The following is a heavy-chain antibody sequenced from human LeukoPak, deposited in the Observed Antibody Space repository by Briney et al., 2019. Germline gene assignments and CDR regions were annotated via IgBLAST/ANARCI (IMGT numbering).Heavy chain of an antibody. D-gene: IGHD6-19*01. CDR3: ARAAVAGSGDY. Sequence: PSQTLSLTCTVSGGSISSGDYYWSWIRQPPGKGLEWIGYIYYSGSTHYNPSLKSRVTISVDTSKNQSSLKLSSVTAADTAVYYCARAAVAGSGDYWGQGTLVTVSS. CDR2: IYYSGST. J-gene: IGHJ4*02. V-gene: IGHV4-30-4*01. CDR1: GGSISSGDYY.